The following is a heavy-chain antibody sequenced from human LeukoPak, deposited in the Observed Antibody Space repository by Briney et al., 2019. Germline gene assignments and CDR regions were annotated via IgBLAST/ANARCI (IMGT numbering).Heavy chain of an antibody. CDR1: GFTFDDYT. V-gene: IGHV3-9*01. CDR3: AKDRDYDILTGNFDY. J-gene: IGHJ4*02. D-gene: IGHD3-9*01. Sequence: GGSLRLSCAASGFTFDDYTMHWVRQAPGKGLEWVSGISWNSGSIGYADSVKGRFTISRDNAKNSLYLQMNSLRAEDTALYYCAKDRDYDILTGNFDYWGQGTLVTVSS. CDR2: ISWNSGSI.